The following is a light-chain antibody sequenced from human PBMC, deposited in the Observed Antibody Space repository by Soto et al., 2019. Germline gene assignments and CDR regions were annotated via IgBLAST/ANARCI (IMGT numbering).Light chain of an antibody. J-gene: IGLJ1*01. CDR3: CSYAGSSTFV. CDR1: SSDVGSYNS. Sequence: QSALTQPASVSGSPGQSITISCTGTSSDVGSYNSVSWYQQHPGKAPKLMVYEDSKRPSGVSNRFSGSKSGNTASLTISGLQAEDEADYYCCSYAGSSTFVFGTGTKVTVL. V-gene: IGLV2-23*01. CDR2: EDS.